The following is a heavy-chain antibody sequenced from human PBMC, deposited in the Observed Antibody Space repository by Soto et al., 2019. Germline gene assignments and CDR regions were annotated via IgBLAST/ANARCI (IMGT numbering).Heavy chain of an antibody. CDR1: GFTFSSYG. J-gene: IGHJ4*02. CDR2: ISYDGSNK. CDR3: AKAITYYYDSSGRPFDY. D-gene: IGHD3-22*01. V-gene: IGHV3-30*18. Sequence: GGSLRLSCAASGFTFSSYGMHWVRQAPGKGLEWVAVISYDGSNKYYADSVKGRFTISRDNSKNTLYLQMNSLRAEDTAVYYCAKAITYYYDSSGRPFDYWGQGTLVTVSS.